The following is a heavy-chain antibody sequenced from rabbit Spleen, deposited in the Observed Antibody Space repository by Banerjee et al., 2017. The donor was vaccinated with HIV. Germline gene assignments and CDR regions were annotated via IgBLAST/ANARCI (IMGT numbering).Heavy chain of an antibody. CDR2: IYSGSGGST. CDR3: ARNYYTYGYAGVAYALNL. J-gene: IGHJ4*01. D-gene: IGHD6-1*01. CDR1: GFDFSSNA. Sequence: QEQLVESGGGLVQPEGSLTLTCKASGFDFSSNAMCWVRQAPGKGLEWIACIYSGSGGSTYYASWAKGRFTISKTSSTTVTLQMTSLTAADTATYFCARNYYTYGYAGVAYALNLWGQGTLVTVS. V-gene: IGHV1S45*01.